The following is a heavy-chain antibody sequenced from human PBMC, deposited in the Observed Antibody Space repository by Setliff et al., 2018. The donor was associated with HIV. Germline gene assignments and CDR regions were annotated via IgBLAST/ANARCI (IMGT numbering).Heavy chain of an antibody. CDR1: GFTFNSYW. CDR3: ARARGGNSEWSY. J-gene: IGHJ4*02. D-gene: IGHD2-15*01. Sequence: PGGSLRLSCAASGFTFNSYWMHWVRQVPGKGLVWVSRINSDGSSTTYADFVKGRFTISRDNAKNTLYLQMNSLRAEDTAVYSCARARGGNSEWSYWGQGTLVTVSS. V-gene: IGHV3-74*03. CDR2: INSDGSST.